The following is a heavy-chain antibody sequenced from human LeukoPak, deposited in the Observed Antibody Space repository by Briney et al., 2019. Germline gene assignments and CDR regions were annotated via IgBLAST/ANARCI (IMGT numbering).Heavy chain of an antibody. CDR3: AKDMGYGIVGAYLDY. CDR1: GFTFDDYA. V-gene: IGHV3-9*01. J-gene: IGHJ4*02. D-gene: IGHD1-26*01. CDR2: ISWNSGSI. Sequence: TGGSLRLSCAASGFTFDDYAMHWVRQAPGKGLEWVSGISWNSGSIGYADSVKGRFTISRDNAKNSLYLQMNSLRAEDTALYYCAKDMGYGIVGAYLDYWGQGTLVTVSS.